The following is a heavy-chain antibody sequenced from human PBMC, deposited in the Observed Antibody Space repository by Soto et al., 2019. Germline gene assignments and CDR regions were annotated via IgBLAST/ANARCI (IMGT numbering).Heavy chain of an antibody. Sequence: SETLSLTCTVSGGSISSSNYYWGGTRQPPGKGLEWIGTIYYSGSTYYNPSLKSRVTISVDTSKNQFSLKLSSVTAADTAVYYCASTTAMVPHFDYWGQGTLVTVSS. CDR2: IYYSGST. CDR1: GGSISSSNYY. V-gene: IGHV4-39*01. D-gene: IGHD5-18*01. J-gene: IGHJ4*02. CDR3: ASTTAMVPHFDY.